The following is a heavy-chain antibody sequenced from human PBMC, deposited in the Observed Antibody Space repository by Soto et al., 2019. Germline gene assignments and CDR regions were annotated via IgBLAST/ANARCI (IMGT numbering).Heavy chain of an antibody. V-gene: IGHV3-23*01. J-gene: IGHJ4*02. Sequence: EVQLLESGGGLVQPGGSLRLSCAACGFTFNNYAMTWVRQAPGKGLEWVSAISGGGDTTSYADSVKGRFTVSRDGSKNTLYLQMSSLRAEDTALYYCAEGRGGSGSLTPRVDFWGQGTLVTVSS. CDR1: GFTFNNYA. D-gene: IGHD3-10*01. CDR3: AEGRGGSGSLTPRVDF. CDR2: ISGGGDTT.